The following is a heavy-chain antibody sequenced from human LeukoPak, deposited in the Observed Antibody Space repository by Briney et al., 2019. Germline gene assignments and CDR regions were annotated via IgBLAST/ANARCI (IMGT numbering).Heavy chain of an antibody. V-gene: IGHV3-21*01. CDR3: ARASGSWNSYGLSPGIDY. J-gene: IGHJ4*02. CDR2: ISSRSSYI. CDR1: GFTFSSYS. D-gene: IGHD5-18*01. Sequence: GGSLRLSCAASGFTFSSYSMNWVRQAPGKGMEWVSSISSRSSYISYADSVKGRFTISRHNPKNSLYLQMNSLRAADTAVYYCARASGSWNSYGLSPGIDYWGQGTLVTVSS.